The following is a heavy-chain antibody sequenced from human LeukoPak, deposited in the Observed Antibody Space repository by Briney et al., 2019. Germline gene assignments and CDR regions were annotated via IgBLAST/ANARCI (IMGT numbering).Heavy chain of an antibody. V-gene: IGHV3-21*01. D-gene: IGHD3-10*01. CDR3: ARDTGSGSYYKNAYDY. J-gene: IGHJ4*02. Sequence: GGSLRLSCAASGFTFSSYSMNWVRQAPGKGLEWVSSISSSSSYIYYADSVKGRFTISRDNAKNSLYLQMNSLRAEVTAVYYCARDTGSGSYYKNAYDYWGQGTLVTVSS. CDR2: ISSSSSYI. CDR1: GFTFSSYS.